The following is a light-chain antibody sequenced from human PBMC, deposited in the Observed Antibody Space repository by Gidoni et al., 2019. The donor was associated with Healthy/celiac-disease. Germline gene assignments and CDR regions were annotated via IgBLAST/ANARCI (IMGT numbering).Light chain of an antibody. J-gene: IGKJ1*01. CDR1: QSVSSY. CDR2: DAS. Sequence: EIVLTQSPATLSLSPGERATLSCRASQSVSSYSAWYQQKPGQAPRLLIHDASNRASGIPARFSGSGSGTDFTLTISSLEPEDFAVYYCQQRSNWPRTFGQGTKVEIK. CDR3: QQRSNWPRT. V-gene: IGKV3-11*01.